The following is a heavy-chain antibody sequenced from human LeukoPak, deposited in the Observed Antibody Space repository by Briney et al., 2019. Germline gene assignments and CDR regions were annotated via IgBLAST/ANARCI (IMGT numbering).Heavy chain of an antibody. V-gene: IGHV4-30-4*01. Sequence: SQTLSLTCTVSGGSISSGGYYWSWIRQPPGKGLEWIGYIYYSGSTYYNPSLKSRVTISVDTSKNQFSLKLSSVTAADTAVYYCAGKRGWRYGMDVWGQGTTVTVSS. D-gene: IGHD2-15*01. CDR2: IYYSGST. J-gene: IGHJ6*02. CDR1: GGSISSGGYY. CDR3: AGKRGWRYGMDV.